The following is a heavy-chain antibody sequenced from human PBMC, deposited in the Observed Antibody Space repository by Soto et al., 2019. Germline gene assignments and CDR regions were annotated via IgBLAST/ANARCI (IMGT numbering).Heavy chain of an antibody. CDR1: GFTLSSYA. J-gene: IGHJ5*02. D-gene: IGHD4-17*01. CDR3: AKQAGVRSTDWFLP. Sequence: GGSLRLSWAVSGFTLSSYAMSWVRQAPGKGLEWVSGISGSGGRTYYADAVKGRFTISRDNSQNTLYLKMNSLRAEDTAVYYCAKQAGVRSTDWFLPGDQGTLVTGSS. CDR2: ISGSGGRT. V-gene: IGHV3-23*01.